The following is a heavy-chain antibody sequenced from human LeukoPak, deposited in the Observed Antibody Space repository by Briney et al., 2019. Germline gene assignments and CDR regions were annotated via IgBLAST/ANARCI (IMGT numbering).Heavy chain of an antibody. CDR2: IYYSGST. V-gene: IGHV4-59*08. J-gene: IGHJ4*02. CDR3: ACGVVPAALIDY. D-gene: IGHD2-2*01. Sequence: SETLSLTCTVSGGSTSSDYWSWIRQPPGKGLEWIGYIYYSGSTNYNPSLKSRVTISVDTSKNQFSLKLSSVTAADTAVYYCACGVVPAALIDYWGQGTLVTVSS. CDR1: GGSTSSDY.